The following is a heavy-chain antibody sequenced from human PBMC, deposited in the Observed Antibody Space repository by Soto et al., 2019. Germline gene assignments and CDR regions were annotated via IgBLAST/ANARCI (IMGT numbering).Heavy chain of an antibody. CDR3: AKGKGVGATPDGANC. CDR1: VFTFSSND. V-gene: IGHV3-23*01. CDR2: IRSDGDTT. D-gene: IGHD1-26*01. J-gene: IGHJ4*02. Sequence: EVQVLESGGGLVQPGGSLRLSCAASVFTFSSNDMNWVSQAPGKGLEWVSGIRSDGDTTYNADSVKGRFTVSRDTSKNTVYLQMNSLRVEDTAIYYCAKGKGVGATPDGANCWAQGTLVTVFS.